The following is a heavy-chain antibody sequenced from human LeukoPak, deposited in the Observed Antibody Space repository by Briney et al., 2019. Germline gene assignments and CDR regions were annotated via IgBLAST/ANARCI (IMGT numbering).Heavy chain of an antibody. CDR1: GFTFSDYY. Sequence: GGSLRLSCAASGFTFSDYYMSWIRQAPGKGLEWVSYISSSGSTIYYADSVKGRFTISRDNAKNSLYLQMNSLRAEDTAVYYCARDVQPYYYGSGTESFDYWGQGTLVTVSS. J-gene: IGHJ4*02. V-gene: IGHV3-11*04. D-gene: IGHD3-10*01. CDR2: ISSSGSTI. CDR3: ARDVQPYYYGSGTESFDY.